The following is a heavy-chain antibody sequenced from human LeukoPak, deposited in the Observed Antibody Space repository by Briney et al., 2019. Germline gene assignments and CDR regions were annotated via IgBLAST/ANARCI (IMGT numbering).Heavy chain of an antibody. D-gene: IGHD3-3*01. V-gene: IGHV4-34*01. CDR1: GGSFSGYY. J-gene: IGHJ5*02. Sequence: SETLSRTCAVYGGSFSGYYWSWIRQPPGKGLEGIGEINHSGSTNYKPSLKSRVTISVDTSKNQFSLKLSSVTAADTAVYYCARAGSSGYYDFWSGYYLSWFDPWGQGTLVTVSS. CDR3: ARAGSSGYYDFWSGYYLSWFDP. CDR2: INHSGST.